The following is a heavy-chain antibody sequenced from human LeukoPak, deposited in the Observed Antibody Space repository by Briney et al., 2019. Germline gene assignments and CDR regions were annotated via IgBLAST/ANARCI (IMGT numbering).Heavy chain of an antibody. CDR1: GGSVSGYY. V-gene: IGHV4-59*02. CDR2: IYSSGNT. CDR3: ARHKDSGDYPLDY. Sequence: SPEPLSLTCTVSGGSVSGYYWSWIRQPPGKGLEWIGYIYSSGNTNYNPSLKSRLTISVDTSKNHFSLKLNSVTAADTAVYYCARHKDSGDYPLDYWGQGILVSVST. J-gene: IGHJ4*02. D-gene: IGHD4-17*01.